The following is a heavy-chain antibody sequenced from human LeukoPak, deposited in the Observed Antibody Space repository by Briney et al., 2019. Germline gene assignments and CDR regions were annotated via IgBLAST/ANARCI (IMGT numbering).Heavy chain of an antibody. CDR1: GFTFDDYG. V-gene: IGHV3-20*04. CDR3: ARGKRTCGWSPYYFDY. CDR2: INWNGDST. D-gene: IGHD6-19*01. Sequence: GGSLRLSCAASGFTFDDYGMSWVRQAPGKGLEWVSGINWNGDSTGYADSVKGRFTISRDNAKNSLSLQMNSLRAEDTALYYCARGKRTCGWSPYYFDYWGQGSLVTVSS. J-gene: IGHJ4*02.